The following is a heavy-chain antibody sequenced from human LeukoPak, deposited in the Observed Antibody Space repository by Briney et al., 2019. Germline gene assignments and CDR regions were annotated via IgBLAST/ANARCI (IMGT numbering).Heavy chain of an antibody. CDR2: ISGSGGST. CDR1: GFTFSSYA. Sequence: GGSLRLSCAASGFTFSSYAMSWVRQAPGKWLEWVSAISGSGGSTYYADSVKGPFTISRDNSKNTLYLQMNSLRAEDTAVYYCAKDPEPEYSSGWYNWGQGTLVTVSS. V-gene: IGHV3-23*01. D-gene: IGHD6-19*01. CDR3: AKDPEPEYSSGWYN. J-gene: IGHJ4*02.